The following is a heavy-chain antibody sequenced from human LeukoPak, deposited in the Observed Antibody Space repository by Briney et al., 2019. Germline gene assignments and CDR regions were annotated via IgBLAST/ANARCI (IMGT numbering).Heavy chain of an antibody. V-gene: IGHV4-59*01. CDR1: GGSIRSFY. CDR3: ARGLHNRSSGTRFDVFEI. CDR2: IYYSGST. D-gene: IGHD6-6*01. Sequence: SETLSLTCSVSGGSIRSFYWSWIRQPPGKGLEWIGNIYYSGSTNYNPSLKSRVTISVDTSKNQVSLKLSSVTAADTAVYYCARGLHNRSSGTRFDVFEIWGQGTMVTVSS. J-gene: IGHJ3*02.